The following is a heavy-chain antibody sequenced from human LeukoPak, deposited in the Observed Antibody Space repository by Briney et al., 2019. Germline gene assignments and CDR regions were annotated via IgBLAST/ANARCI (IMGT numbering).Heavy chain of an antibody. J-gene: IGHJ4*02. CDR1: GFTVNSNY. D-gene: IGHD2-15*01. CDR3: ARGGGYYPIDY. Sequence: GGSLRLSCAASGFTVNSNYMNWVRQAPGKGLEWVSVLYSDGRTYYADSVKGRFTISRDTSKNTLYLQVNSLRAEDTAVYYCARGGGYYPIDYWGQGTLVTASS. CDR2: LYSDGRT. V-gene: IGHV3-53*01.